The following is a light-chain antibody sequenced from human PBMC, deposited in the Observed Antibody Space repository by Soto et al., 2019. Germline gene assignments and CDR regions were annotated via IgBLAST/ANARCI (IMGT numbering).Light chain of an antibody. CDR1: QSIRYY. Sequence: DIQMTQSPSTLSASVGDRVTITCRASQSIRYYLAWYQHRPGKAPELLIYDASTLQNGVSSRFSGSGSETEFTLTISSLQPDDFATYYCQQYDTSYTFGQGTKVDIK. CDR3: QQYDTSYT. V-gene: IGKV1-5*01. J-gene: IGKJ2*01. CDR2: DAS.